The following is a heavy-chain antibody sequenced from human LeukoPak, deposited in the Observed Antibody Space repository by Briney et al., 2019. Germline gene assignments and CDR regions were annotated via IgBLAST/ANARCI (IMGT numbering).Heavy chain of an antibody. Sequence: ASVKVSCKASGYTFTSYGISWVRQAPGQGLEWMGWISAYNGHTNYAQKLQGRVTLTTDTSTSTAYMELRSLRSDDTAVYYCARGDTLVRGVIINKGGESYDYRGQGTLVTVSS. CDR2: ISAYNGHT. V-gene: IGHV1-18*01. CDR3: ARGDTLVRGVIINKGGESYDY. CDR1: GYTFTSYG. J-gene: IGHJ4*02. D-gene: IGHD3-10*01.